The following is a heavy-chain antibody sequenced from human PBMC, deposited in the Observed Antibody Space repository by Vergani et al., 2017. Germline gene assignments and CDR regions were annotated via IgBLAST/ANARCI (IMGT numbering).Heavy chain of an antibody. D-gene: IGHD6-13*01. CDR1: GFTFSSYD. Sequence: EVQLVESGGGLVQPGRSLRLSCAASGFTFSSYDMHWVRQATGKGLEWVSASGTAGDTYDPGSVKGGFNIYRENAKHSFYLQMNSLRAGDTAVYYCARGYRFSWQQLVSNLYYYGMDVWGQGTTVTVSS. CDR3: ARGYRFSWQQLVSNLYYYGMDV. CDR2: SGTAGDT. V-gene: IGHV3-13*01. J-gene: IGHJ6*02.